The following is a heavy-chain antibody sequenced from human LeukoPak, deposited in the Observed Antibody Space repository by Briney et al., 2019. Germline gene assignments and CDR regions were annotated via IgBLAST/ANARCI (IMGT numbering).Heavy chain of an antibody. D-gene: IGHD3-22*01. CDR2: ISYDGSNK. CDR1: GFTFSSYA. CDR3: ARVLYSSGQEGLAFDI. V-gene: IGHV3-30-3*01. Sequence: PGGSLRLSCAASGFTFSSYAMHWVRQAPGKGLEWVAVISYDGSNKYYADSVKGRFTISRDNSKNTLYLQMNSLRAEDTAVYYCARVLYSSGQEGLAFDIWGQGTMVTVSS. J-gene: IGHJ3*02.